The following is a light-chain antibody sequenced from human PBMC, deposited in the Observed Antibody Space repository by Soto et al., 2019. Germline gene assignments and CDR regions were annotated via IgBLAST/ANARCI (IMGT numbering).Light chain of an antibody. Sequence: QSVLTQPASVSGSPGQSITISCTGTSSDVGAYRFVSWYQQHPGKSPKLMIYDVSNRPPGVSNRLSGSKSGNTASLTISGLQAEDEADYYCSSYTTSSTRVFGTGTKLTVL. J-gene: IGLJ1*01. V-gene: IGLV2-14*03. CDR1: SSDVGAYRF. CDR3: SSYTTSSTRV. CDR2: DVS.